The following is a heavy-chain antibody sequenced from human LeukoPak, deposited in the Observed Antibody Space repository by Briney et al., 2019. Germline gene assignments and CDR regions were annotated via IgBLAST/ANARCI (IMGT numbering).Heavy chain of an antibody. CDR2: ISAYNGNT. Sequence: ASVKVSCKASGYTFTSYGISWVRQAPGQGLEWMGWISAYNGNTNYAQKLQGRVTMTTDTSTSTAYMELRSLRSDDTAVYYCAREGFWGGYLNWFDPWGQGTLVTVSS. D-gene: IGHD3-3*01. V-gene: IGHV1-18*01. CDR3: AREGFWGGYLNWFDP. CDR1: GYTFTSYG. J-gene: IGHJ5*02.